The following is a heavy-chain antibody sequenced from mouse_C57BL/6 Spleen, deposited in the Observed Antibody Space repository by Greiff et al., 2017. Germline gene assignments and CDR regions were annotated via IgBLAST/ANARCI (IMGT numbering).Heavy chain of an antibody. CDR2: IRSKSNNYAT. J-gene: IGHJ3*01. CDR3: VGGSSLY. Sequence: DVKLVESGGGLVQPKGSLKLSCAASGFSFNTYAMNWVRQAPGKGLEWVARIRSKSNNYATYYADSVKDRFTISRDDSESMLYLQMNNLKTEDTAMYYCVGGSSLYWGQGTLVTVSA. V-gene: IGHV10-1*01. D-gene: IGHD1-1*01. CDR1: GFSFNTYA.